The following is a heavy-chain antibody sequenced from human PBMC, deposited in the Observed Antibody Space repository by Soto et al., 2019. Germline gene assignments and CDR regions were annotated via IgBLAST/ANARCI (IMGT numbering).Heavy chain of an antibody. J-gene: IGHJ4*02. Sequence: GGSLRLSCAASGFTFSNYAMTWVRQAPGKGLEWVSTISGSGDSIYYADSVKGRFTISRDNSKNTLYLQMNSLRADDWAVYYCSTGRQMGYWGQGTLVTVSS. D-gene: IGHD7-27*01. CDR3: STGRQMGY. V-gene: IGHV3-23*01. CDR2: ISGSGDSI. CDR1: GFTFSNYA.